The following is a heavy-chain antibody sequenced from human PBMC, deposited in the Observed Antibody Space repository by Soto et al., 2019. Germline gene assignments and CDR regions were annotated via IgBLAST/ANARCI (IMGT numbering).Heavy chain of an antibody. J-gene: IGHJ5*02. CDR1: GHSFSKYD. CDR3: SDPGGP. Sequence: QVQLVQSGTEVREPGASVKVACKASGHSFSKYDISWVRQAPGQGLEWMGWINPNSGETGFAQRFQGRIIMTRNTSINTVYMELRSLRSEDTAVYYCSDPGGPWGQGTLVTVAS. CDR2: INPNSGET. V-gene: IGHV1-8*01.